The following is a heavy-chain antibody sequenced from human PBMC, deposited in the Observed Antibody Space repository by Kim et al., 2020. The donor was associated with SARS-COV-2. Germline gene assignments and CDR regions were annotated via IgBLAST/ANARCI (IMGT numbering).Heavy chain of an antibody. Sequence: GGSLRLSCAASGFTFDDFGLSWVRQAPGKGLEWVSGINWNGGSTAYVDSVKGRFTISRDDAKNSLYLHMNSLRAEDTALYHCARDPMRVAANMYGPMDVWGQGTTVTVSS. D-gene: IGHD2-15*01. J-gene: IGHJ6*02. CDR2: INWNGGST. V-gene: IGHV3-20*01. CDR1: GFTFDDFG. CDR3: ARDPMRVAANMYGPMDV.